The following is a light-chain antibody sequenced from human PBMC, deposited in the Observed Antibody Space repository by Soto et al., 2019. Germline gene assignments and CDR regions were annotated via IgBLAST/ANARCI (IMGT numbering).Light chain of an antibody. CDR1: QTISSW. V-gene: IGKV1-33*01. Sequence: DIQMTQSPSTLSGSVGDRVTITCRASQTISSWLAWYQQKPGKAPKLLIYDASNLETGVPSRFSGSGSGTDFTFTISSLQPEDIATYYCQQYDNLPSLTFGGGTKVDIK. CDR2: DAS. CDR3: QQYDNLPSLT. J-gene: IGKJ4*01.